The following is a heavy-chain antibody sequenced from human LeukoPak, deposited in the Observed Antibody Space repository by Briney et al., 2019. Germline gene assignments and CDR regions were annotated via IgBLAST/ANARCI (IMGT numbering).Heavy chain of an antibody. CDR1: GFTFNSYA. CDR2: ISDSGGRI. J-gene: IGHJ3*02. V-gene: IGHV3-23*01. CDR3: AKVLIWTYGSGNYYKGAFDI. D-gene: IGHD3-10*01. Sequence: PGGSLRLSCAASGFTFNSYAMTWVRQAPGKGLEWVSLISDSGGRIYYADSVKGRFTISRDSSKNTLYLQMNSLRAEDTAVYYCAKVLIWTYGSGNYYKGAFDIWGQGTMVTVFS.